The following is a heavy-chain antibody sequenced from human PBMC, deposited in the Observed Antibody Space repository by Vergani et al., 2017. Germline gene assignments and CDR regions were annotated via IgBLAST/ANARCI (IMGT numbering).Heavy chain of an antibody. J-gene: IGHJ4*02. CDR1: GYTFTGSY. V-gene: IGHV1-2*02. CDR2: INPLSGST. Sequence: QVQLVQSGAEVKKPGASVKVSCKASGYTFTGSYMHWVRQAPGKGLEWMGWINPLSGSTNYAQGFQGRVTMTRDTSIGAAYMELSRLGIDDTAVYYCARESGRRTLDYWGPGTLVTVSS. CDR3: ARESGRRTLDY.